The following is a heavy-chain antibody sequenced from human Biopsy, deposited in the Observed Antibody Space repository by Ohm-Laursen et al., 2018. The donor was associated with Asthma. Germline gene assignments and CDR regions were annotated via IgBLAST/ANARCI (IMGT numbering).Heavy chain of an antibody. Sequence: SLRLSCTASGTHFGSYNMHWARQAPGKRLEWVAVITFDGSTQHYGDSVKGRFTISRDNSKNMLSLQMNSLRAEDTAVHYCSRDTLGYYFDIWGQGTQVTVSS. V-gene: IGHV3-30-3*01. D-gene: IGHD6-13*01. CDR2: ITFDGSTQ. CDR3: SRDTLGYYFDI. J-gene: IGHJ4*02. CDR1: GTHFGSYN.